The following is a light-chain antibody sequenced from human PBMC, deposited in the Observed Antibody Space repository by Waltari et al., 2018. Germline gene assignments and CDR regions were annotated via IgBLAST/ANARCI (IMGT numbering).Light chain of an antibody. V-gene: IGKV3-11*01. J-gene: IGKJ1*01. CDR1: QSVSSY. Sequence: EIVLTQSPATLSLSPGERATLSCRASQSVSSYLAWYKQKPGQAPRRLIYDASNRATGIPARFSGSGSGTDFTLTISSLEPEDFAVYYCQQRSNWAGTFGQGTKVEIK. CDR2: DAS. CDR3: QQRSNWAGT.